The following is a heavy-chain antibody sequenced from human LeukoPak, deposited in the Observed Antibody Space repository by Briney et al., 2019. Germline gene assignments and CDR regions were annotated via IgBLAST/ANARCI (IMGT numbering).Heavy chain of an antibody. D-gene: IGHD3-22*01. Sequence: GGSLRLSCAASGFTFSGSAMHWVRQASGKGLEWVGRIRSKANSYATAYAASVKGRFTISRDDSKNTAYLQMNSLKTEDTAVYYCTSPLEYYDSSGYYLWGQGTLVTVSS. CDR2: IRSKANSYAT. V-gene: IGHV3-73*01. CDR1: GFTFSGSA. CDR3: TSPLEYYDSSGYYL. J-gene: IGHJ5*02.